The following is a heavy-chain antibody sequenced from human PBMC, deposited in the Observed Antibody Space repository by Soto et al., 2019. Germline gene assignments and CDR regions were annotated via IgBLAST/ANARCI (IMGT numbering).Heavy chain of an antibody. J-gene: IGHJ3*02. CDR1: GFTFSSYS. Sequence: GGSLRLSCAASGFTFSSYSMNWVRQAPGKGPEWVSYISSSSSTIYYADSVKGRFTISRDNAKNSLYLQMNSLRAEDTAVYYCAREQWLVPPDAFDIWGQGTMVTVSS. D-gene: IGHD6-19*01. V-gene: IGHV3-48*01. CDR3: AREQWLVPPDAFDI. CDR2: ISSSSSTI.